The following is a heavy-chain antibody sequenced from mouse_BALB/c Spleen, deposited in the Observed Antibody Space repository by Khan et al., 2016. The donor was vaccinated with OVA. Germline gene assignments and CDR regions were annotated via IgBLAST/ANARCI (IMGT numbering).Heavy chain of an antibody. CDR2: SLPGSGNT. Sequence: QVQLQQSGAELMKPGASVKISCKVTGYTISRYWIEWVKQRPGHGLEWIGESLPGSGNTNYIEKFKGKVIFTADTSSNTAYMQLSSLTSEESAVYYCERLDGKGVGYYTMDYWGQGTSVAVSS. J-gene: IGHJ4*01. V-gene: IGHV1-9*01. CDR1: GYTISRYW. CDR3: ERLDGKGVGYYTMDY. D-gene: IGHD2-1*01.